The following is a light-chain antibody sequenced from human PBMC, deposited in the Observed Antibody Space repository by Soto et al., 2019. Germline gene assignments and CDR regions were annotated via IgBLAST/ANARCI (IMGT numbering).Light chain of an antibody. V-gene: IGKV3-15*01. CDR1: QSVNNN. J-gene: IGKJ2*01. CDR3: QQYTHRPQRYT. CDR2: GVS. Sequence: EIVMTQSPATLSVSPGEGATLSCRASQSVNNNLAWYQQKPGQAPRLLIYGVSTRATGIPARFSGSGSGTEFTLTLSSLQSEDFAVYYCQQYTHRPQRYTSGKGTKLEIK.